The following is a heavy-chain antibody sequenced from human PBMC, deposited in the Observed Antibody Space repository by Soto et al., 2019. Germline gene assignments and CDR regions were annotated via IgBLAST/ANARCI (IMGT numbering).Heavy chain of an antibody. CDR1: GFTFSSYA. CDR2: INSDGSNI. V-gene: IGHV3-74*01. D-gene: IGHD1-7*01. CDR3: ARAGDWNYVQDF. J-gene: IGHJ4*02. Sequence: GGSLRLSCAASGFTFSSYAMHWVRQAPGKGLEWVARINSDGSNINYADSVKGRFTISRDNSKNTVFLQMHSLTDDDSALYFCARAGDWNYVQDFWGQGTLVTVSS.